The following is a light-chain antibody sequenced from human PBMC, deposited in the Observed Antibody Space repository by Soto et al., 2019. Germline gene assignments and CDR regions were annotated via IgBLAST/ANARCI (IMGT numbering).Light chain of an antibody. CDR1: QSVSNN. Sequence: EIVMTHSPATLSVSPGERATLPCRASQSVSNNLAWYQQKPGQAPRLLIYGASTRATAIPARFSGSGSGTEFTLTISSLEPEDFAVYYCQQRSNWPPITFGQGTRLEIK. CDR3: QQRSNWPPIT. V-gene: IGKV3-15*01. CDR2: GAS. J-gene: IGKJ5*01.